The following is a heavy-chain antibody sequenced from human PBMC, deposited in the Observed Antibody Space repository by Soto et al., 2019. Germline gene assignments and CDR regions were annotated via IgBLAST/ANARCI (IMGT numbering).Heavy chain of an antibody. CDR3: ARVHYYDSSGYYSPFDY. V-gene: IGHV1-3*01. Sequence: ASVKVSCKASGYTFTSYAMHWVRQAPGQRLEWMGWINAGNGNTKYSQKFQGRVTITRDTSASTAYMELSSLRSEDTAVYYCARVHYYDSSGYYSPFDYWGQGTLVTVLL. J-gene: IGHJ4*02. CDR2: INAGNGNT. CDR1: GYTFTSYA. D-gene: IGHD3-22*01.